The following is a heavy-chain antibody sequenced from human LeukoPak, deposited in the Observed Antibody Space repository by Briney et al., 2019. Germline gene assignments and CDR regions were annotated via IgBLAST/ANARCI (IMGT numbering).Heavy chain of an antibody. CDR3: ARGHLLGSGPAPFDP. J-gene: IGHJ5*02. V-gene: IGHV4-59*01. Sequence: PSETLSLTCTVSGGSISSYYWSWIRQPPGKGLEWIGYIYYSGSTNYNPSLKSRVTISVDTSKNQFSLKLSSVTAEDTAAYYCARGHLLGSGPAPFDPWGQGTLVTVSS. CDR2: IYYSGST. D-gene: IGHD3-16*01. CDR1: GGSISSYY.